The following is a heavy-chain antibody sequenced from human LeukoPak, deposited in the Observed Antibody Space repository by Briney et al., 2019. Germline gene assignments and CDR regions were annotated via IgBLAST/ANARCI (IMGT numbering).Heavy chain of an antibody. Sequence: EAGGSLRLSCAASGFTFSSYWMHWVRQAPGKGLVWVSRINSDGSSTSYADSVKGRFTISRDNAKNTLYLQMNSLRAEDTAVYYCAKNLYPSGYCSGGSCLTILDYWGQGTLVTVSS. D-gene: IGHD2-15*01. V-gene: IGHV3-74*01. CDR2: INSDGSST. CDR3: AKNLYPSGYCSGGSCLTILDY. CDR1: GFTFSSYW. J-gene: IGHJ4*02.